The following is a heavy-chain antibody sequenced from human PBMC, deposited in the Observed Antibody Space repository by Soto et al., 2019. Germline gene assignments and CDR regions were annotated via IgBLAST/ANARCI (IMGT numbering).Heavy chain of an antibody. D-gene: IGHD2-21*01. CDR3: AKDRSSPYLSGLYFDF. J-gene: IGHJ4*02. CDR1: GFTFDTVA. Sequence: EVQLLESGGCLVQPGGSLRLSCVASGFTFDTVAMTWVRQAPRKGLEWVSSIAIASFDSYYAPSVKGRFTTSRDDSKNTLYQQMQSLRADDTAVYYCAKDRSSPYLSGLYFDFWGPGSLVTVSS. V-gene: IGHV3-23*01. CDR2: IAIASFDS.